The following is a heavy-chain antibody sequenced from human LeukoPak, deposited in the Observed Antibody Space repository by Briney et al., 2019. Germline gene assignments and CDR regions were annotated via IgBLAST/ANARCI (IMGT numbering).Heavy chain of an antibody. Sequence: GGSLRLSCAASGFSFSDYNMHWVRQAPGKGLEWMAVISYHGINEYYADSVKGRFTTSRDNSKSTLHLQMNSLRAEDTAVYYCAKVRWDNSGWYYLDTWGQGTLLTVSS. D-gene: IGHD6-19*01. J-gene: IGHJ4*02. CDR2: ISYHGINE. CDR1: GFSFSDYN. CDR3: AKVRWDNSGWYYLDT. V-gene: IGHV3-30*18.